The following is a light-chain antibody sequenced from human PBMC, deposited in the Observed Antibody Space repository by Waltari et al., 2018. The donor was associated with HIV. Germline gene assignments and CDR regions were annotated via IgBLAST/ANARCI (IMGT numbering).Light chain of an antibody. Sequence: QSVLTQPPSVSAAPGQEVTMSCSGGTSNIANNYVSWYQQLPGTAPKVLIYKNNKRPSGIPDRFSGSKSGTSATLGITGLQTGDEADYYCGTWASSLSAVVFGGGTKLTV. J-gene: IGLJ2*01. CDR1: TSNIANNY. CDR2: KNN. CDR3: GTWASSLSAVV. V-gene: IGLV1-51*02.